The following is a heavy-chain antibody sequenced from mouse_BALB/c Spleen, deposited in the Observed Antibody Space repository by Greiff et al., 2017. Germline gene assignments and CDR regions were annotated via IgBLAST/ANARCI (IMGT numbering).Heavy chain of an antibody. CDR1: GFNIKDTY. J-gene: IGHJ1*01. V-gene: IGHV14-3*02. Sequence: EVKLQESGAELVKPGASVKLSCTASGFNIKDTYMHWVKQRPEQGLEWIGRIDPANGNTKYDPKFQGKATITADTSSNTAYLQLSSLTSEDTAVYYCARGSGSGYFDVWGAGTTVTVSS. CDR3: ARGSGSGYFDV. CDR2: IDPANGNT. D-gene: IGHD1-1*01.